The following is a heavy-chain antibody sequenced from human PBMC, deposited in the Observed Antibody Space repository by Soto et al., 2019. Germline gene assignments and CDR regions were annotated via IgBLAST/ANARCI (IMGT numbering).Heavy chain of an antibody. CDR3: ARDKRDPYGDYVDY. D-gene: IGHD4-17*01. V-gene: IGHV3-30*04. CDR2: ISYDDGKIK. Sequence: HPGGSLRLSCAASGFTFSSYALHWVRQAPGKGLEWVAVISYDDGKIKYYAESVKGRFTVSRDNSKSTLYLQMNSLRAEDTAVYYCARDKRDPYGDYVDYWGQGTLVTVSS. J-gene: IGHJ4*02. CDR1: GFTFSSYA.